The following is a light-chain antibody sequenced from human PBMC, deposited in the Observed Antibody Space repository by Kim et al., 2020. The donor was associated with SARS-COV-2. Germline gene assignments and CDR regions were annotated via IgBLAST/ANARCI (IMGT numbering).Light chain of an antibody. Sequence: GQRLTIFCSGSTSNIGNNYVSWYQQLPGTAPKVLIYDNDKRPSGIPDRFSGSKSGTSATLGIKGLQTGDEAEYYCGTWDSSLSAGVFGGGTQLTVL. CDR3: GTWDSSLSAGV. J-gene: IGLJ3*02. CDR2: DND. V-gene: IGLV1-51*01. CDR1: TSNIGNNY.